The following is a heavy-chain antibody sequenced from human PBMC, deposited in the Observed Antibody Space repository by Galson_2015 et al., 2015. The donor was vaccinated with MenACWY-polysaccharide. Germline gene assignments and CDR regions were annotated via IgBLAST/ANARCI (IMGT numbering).Heavy chain of an antibody. D-gene: IGHD6-19*01. CDR3: AKREARNSGPFDL. J-gene: IGHJ4*02. Sequence: SLRLSCAASGFSFSTNSMAWVRQAAGKGLEWVSYISSSSSTIYYARSVKGRFTISRDNSKSMLYLQMDSLRAEDTAVYHCAKREARNSGPFDLWGQGALVTVSS. V-gene: IGHV3-48*01. CDR1: GFSFSTNS. CDR2: ISSSSSTI.